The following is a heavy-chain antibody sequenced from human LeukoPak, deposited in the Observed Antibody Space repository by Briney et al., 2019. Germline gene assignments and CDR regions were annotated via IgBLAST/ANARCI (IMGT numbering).Heavy chain of an antibody. D-gene: IGHD3-3*01. J-gene: IGHJ4*02. Sequence: ASVKVSCKASGYTFTSYGISWVRQAPGQGLEWMGWINAYNGNTNYAQKLQGRVTMTTDTSTSTAYMELRSLRSDDTAVYYCARDLPSDYDFWSGYYTSFDYWGQGTLVTVSS. CDR1: GYTFTSYG. CDR3: ARDLPSDYDFWSGYYTSFDY. CDR2: INAYNGNT. V-gene: IGHV1-18*01.